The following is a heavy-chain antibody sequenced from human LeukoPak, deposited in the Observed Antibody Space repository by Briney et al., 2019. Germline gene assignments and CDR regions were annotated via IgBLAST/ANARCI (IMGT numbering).Heavy chain of an antibody. Sequence: SETLSLTCTVSGGSISSYYWSWIRQPPGKGLEWIGYIYYSGSTNYNPSLKRRVNISVDTSKNQFSLKLSSVTAADTAVYYCARSRQIQLWLEFDYWGQGTLVTVSS. CDR1: GGSISSYY. J-gene: IGHJ4*02. V-gene: IGHV4-59*01. D-gene: IGHD5-18*01. CDR3: ARSRQIQLWLEFDY. CDR2: IYYSGST.